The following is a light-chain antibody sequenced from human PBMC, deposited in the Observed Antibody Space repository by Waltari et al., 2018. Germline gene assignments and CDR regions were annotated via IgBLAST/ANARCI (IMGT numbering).Light chain of an antibody. Sequence: DIQMHQSPSSLSASVGDRVTITCLASQSVSTNLNWYQQKPGKAPKVLISAASSLQSGVPSRFSGSGSGTEFTITISSLQPEDFATYYCHQTYSVPPTFGGGTKVEIK. J-gene: IGKJ4*01. CDR2: AAS. CDR3: HQTYSVPPT. V-gene: IGKV1-39*01. CDR1: QSVSTN.